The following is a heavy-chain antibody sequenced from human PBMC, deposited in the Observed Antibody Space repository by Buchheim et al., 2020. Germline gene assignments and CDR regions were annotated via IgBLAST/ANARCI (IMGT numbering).Heavy chain of an antibody. Sequence: QVQLVESGGGVVQPGGSLRLSCAASGFTFSSYAMHWVRQAPGKGLEWVAVISYDGSNKYYADSVKGRFTISRDNSKNTLYLQMNSLRAEDTAVYYCARVDAYGDYEYNWFDPWGQGTL. CDR3: ARVDAYGDYEYNWFDP. CDR1: GFTFSSYA. CDR2: ISYDGSNK. J-gene: IGHJ5*02. D-gene: IGHD4-17*01. V-gene: IGHV3-30*04.